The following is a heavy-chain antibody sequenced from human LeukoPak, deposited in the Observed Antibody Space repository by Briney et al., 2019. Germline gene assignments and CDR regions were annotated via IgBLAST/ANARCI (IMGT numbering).Heavy chain of an antibody. CDR2: INPNSGGT. CDR1: GYTLTGYD. D-gene: IGHD6-19*01. J-gene: IGHJ4*02. V-gene: IGHV1-2*06. CDR3: ARSSGWYGDY. Sequence: ASVKVSCKASGYTLTGYDMHWVPQAPGQGLEWMGRINPNSGGTNYAQKFQGRVTMTRDTSISTAYMELSRLRSDDTAVYYCARSSGWYGDYWGQGTLVTASS.